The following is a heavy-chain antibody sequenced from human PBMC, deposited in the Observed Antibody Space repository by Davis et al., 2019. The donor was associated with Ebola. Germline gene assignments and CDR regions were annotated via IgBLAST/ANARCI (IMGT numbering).Heavy chain of an antibody. CDR3: ATLLPKDN. D-gene: IGHD2-15*01. Sequence: SVKVSCKASGYTFTGYYMHWVRQAPGQGLEWMGRIIPILGIANYAQKFQGRVTITADKSTSTAYMELSSLRSEDTAVYYCATLLPKDNWGQGTLVTVSS. J-gene: IGHJ4*02. CDR1: GYTFTGYY. V-gene: IGHV1-69*02. CDR2: IIPILGIA.